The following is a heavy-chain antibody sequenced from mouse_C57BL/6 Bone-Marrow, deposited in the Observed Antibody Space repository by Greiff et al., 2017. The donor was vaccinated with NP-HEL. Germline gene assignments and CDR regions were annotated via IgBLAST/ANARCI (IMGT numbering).Heavy chain of an antibody. Sequence: VQLKQSGPELVKPGASVKISCKASGYTFTDYYMNWVKQSHGKSLEWIGDINPNNGGTSYNQKFKGKATLTVDKSSSTAYMELRSLTSEDSAVYYCARGGLYYYAMDYWGQGTSVTVSS. CDR3: ARGGLYYYAMDY. V-gene: IGHV1-26*01. CDR1: GYTFTDYY. D-gene: IGHD2-3*01. J-gene: IGHJ4*01. CDR2: INPNNGGT.